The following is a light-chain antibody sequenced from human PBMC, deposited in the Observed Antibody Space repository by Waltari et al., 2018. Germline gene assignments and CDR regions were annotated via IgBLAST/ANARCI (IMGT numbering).Light chain of an antibody. CDR1: QSVGGN. CDR2: DAS. J-gene: IGKJ5*01. Sequence: EIVLTQSPATLSLSPGQRGTLSCRASQSVGGNLAWYQQKPGQAPRLLIYDASNRATGIPARFSGSGSGTDVTLTISSLEPEDFAVYYCQQRRTWPSITFGQGTRLDI. CDR3: QQRRTWPSIT. V-gene: IGKV3-11*01.